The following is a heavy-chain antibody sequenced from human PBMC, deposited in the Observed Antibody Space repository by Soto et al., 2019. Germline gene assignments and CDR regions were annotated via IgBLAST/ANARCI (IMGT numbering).Heavy chain of an antibody. Sequence: SETLSLTCTVSGDYINSYYWSWIRQPPGKGLEWIGYIYYSGNTNYNPSLKSRVTISVDTSRTQFSLRLTSVTPADTAVYYCAKGPNSSGWYPEAFDYWGQGTLVTVSS. D-gene: IGHD6-19*01. J-gene: IGHJ4*02. CDR2: IYYSGNT. V-gene: IGHV4-59*01. CDR1: GDYINSYY. CDR3: AKGPNSSGWYPEAFDY.